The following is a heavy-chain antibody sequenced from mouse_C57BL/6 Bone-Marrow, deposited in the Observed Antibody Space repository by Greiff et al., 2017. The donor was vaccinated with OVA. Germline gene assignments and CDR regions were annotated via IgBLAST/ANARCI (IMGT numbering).Heavy chain of an antibody. Sequence: EVQRVESGGGLVQPKGSLKLSCAASGFTFTTYAMHWVRQAPGQGLEWVARIRRKSSNYATYYDDSVKDRFTISRDDSQSMLYLQMNDLTTEDRAMYYGVRDEDYGSSWFAYWGQGTLVTVSA. V-gene: IGHV10-3*01. CDR2: IRRKSSNYAT. CDR3: VRDEDYGSSWFAY. J-gene: IGHJ3*01. D-gene: IGHD1-1*01. CDR1: GFTFTTYA.